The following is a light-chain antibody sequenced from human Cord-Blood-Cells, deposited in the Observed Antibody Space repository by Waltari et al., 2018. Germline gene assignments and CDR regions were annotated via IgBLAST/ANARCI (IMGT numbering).Light chain of an antibody. CDR3: QQRSNWPPLT. V-gene: IGKV3-11*01. CDR2: DAS. CDR1: QSVSSY. J-gene: IGKJ4*01. Sequence: EIVLTQYPATLSLSPGERATLSCRAGQSVSSYLAWYQQKPGQAPRLLISDASNRATGIPARFSGSGSCTDFTLTISILEPEDFAVDYCQQRSNWPPLTFGGGTKVEIK.